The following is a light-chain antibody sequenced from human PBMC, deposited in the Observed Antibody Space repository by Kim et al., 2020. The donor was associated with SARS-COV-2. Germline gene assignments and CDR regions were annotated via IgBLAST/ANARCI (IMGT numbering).Light chain of an antibody. Sequence: SVTPQGKVNITCRASQSGSTTLHWYQQKPGQSPKLLIKFASQSVSGVPSRFSGSGSGTDFTLTINGLEVEDAATYYCHQSNSRPYTFGQGTKLEI. CDR2: FAS. V-gene: IGKV6-21*01. CDR1: QSGSTT. CDR3: HQSNSRPYT. J-gene: IGKJ2*01.